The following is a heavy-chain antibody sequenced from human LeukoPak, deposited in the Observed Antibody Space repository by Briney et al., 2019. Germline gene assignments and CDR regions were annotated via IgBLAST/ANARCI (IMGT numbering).Heavy chain of an antibody. J-gene: IGHJ6*01. CDR1: GGTFSSSA. Sequence: SVKVSCKTSGGTFSSSAITWVRQAPGQGLEWMGRIIPVLNMTRYTQKFQGRVTITADTSTSTVYMELSSLRSEETAVYYCARDQGLTAPPPYGLDVWGQGTTVIVSS. CDR2: IIPVLNMT. D-gene: IGHD5-18*01. V-gene: IGHV1-69*04. CDR3: ARDQGLTAPPPYGLDV.